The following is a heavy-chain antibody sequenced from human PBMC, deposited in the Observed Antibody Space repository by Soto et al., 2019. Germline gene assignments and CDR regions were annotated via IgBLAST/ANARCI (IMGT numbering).Heavy chain of an antibody. Sequence: PGGSLRLSCAASGFTFGSYGMHWVRQAPGKGLEWVAVISYDGSNKYYADSVKGRFTISRDNSKNTLYLQMNSLRAEDTAVYYCANRITMVRGVIVDYWGQGTLVTVSS. D-gene: IGHD3-10*01. CDR3: ANRITMVRGVIVDY. V-gene: IGHV3-30*18. CDR1: GFTFGSYG. J-gene: IGHJ4*02. CDR2: ISYDGSNK.